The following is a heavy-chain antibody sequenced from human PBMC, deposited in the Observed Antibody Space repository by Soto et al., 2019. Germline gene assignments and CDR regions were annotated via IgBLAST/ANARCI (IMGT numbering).Heavy chain of an antibody. CDR2: IYPYDSGT. J-gene: IGHJ4*01. CDR1: GYSFTGYW. CDR3: ARHLVGSTRGNFDY. Sequence: PGESLKISCKTSGYSFTGYWIGWVRQMPGKGMEWMGNIYPYDSGTRYSPSFQGQVTISADTSITTAYLQWSGLRASDTAMYFRARHLVGSTRGNFDYWGQGTLVTVSS. V-gene: IGHV5-51*01. D-gene: IGHD2-2*01.